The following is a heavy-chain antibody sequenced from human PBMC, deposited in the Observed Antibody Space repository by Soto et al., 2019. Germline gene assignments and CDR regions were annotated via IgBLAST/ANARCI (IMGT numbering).Heavy chain of an antibody. Sequence: ASVKVSCKGSGYTFTSSGISWVRQAPGQGLEWLGWINPDNGNTNYAQKFQARVTMTTDTSTNSVYMELRSLRSDDTAVYYCARGPDPTYFDYWGQGTLVTVSS. CDR3: ARGPDPTYFDY. CDR1: GYTFTSSG. J-gene: IGHJ4*02. V-gene: IGHV1-18*01. CDR2: INPDNGNT.